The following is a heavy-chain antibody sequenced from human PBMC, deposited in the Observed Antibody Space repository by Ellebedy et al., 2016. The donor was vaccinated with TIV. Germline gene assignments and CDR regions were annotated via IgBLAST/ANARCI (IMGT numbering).Heavy chain of an antibody. CDR3: ARDTSGGYNWFDP. CDR2: IHHTGST. J-gene: IGHJ5*02. Sequence: MPSETLSLTCTVSGGSISGYYWVWIRQSPGKGLEWIGYIHHTGSTIYNPSLKSRVTMSVDTSKNQFSLNLASVTAADKAVYYCARDTSGGYNWFDPWGQGILVTVSS. D-gene: IGHD2-15*01. V-gene: IGHV4-59*01. CDR1: GGSISGYY.